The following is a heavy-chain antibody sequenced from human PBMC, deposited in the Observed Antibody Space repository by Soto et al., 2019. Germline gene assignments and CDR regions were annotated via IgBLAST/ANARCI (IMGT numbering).Heavy chain of an antibody. J-gene: IGHJ4*02. CDR3: AKEWELPESGGFDY. V-gene: IGHV3-30*18. D-gene: IGHD1-26*01. CDR1: GFTFSSYG. Sequence: QVQLVESGGGVVQPGRSLRLSCAASGFTFSSYGMHWVRQAPGKGLEWVAVISYDGSNKYYADSVKGRFTISRDNTKNTLDLQMNSLRAEGTAVYYCAKEWELPESGGFDYWGQGTLVTVSS. CDR2: ISYDGSNK.